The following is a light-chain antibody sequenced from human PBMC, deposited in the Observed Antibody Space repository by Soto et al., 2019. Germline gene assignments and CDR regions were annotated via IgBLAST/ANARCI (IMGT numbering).Light chain of an antibody. CDR2: AAS. V-gene: IGKV1-39*01. J-gene: IGKJ1*01. Sequence: DIQMTQSPSSLSASVGDRVTITCRTRQSVSTYLNWYQQKPGKAPKLLIYAASILQSGVPSRFSGSGSGTAFTLTISSLQPEDFATYYCQQSYYTGTFGPGTKVDIK. CDR1: QSVSTY. CDR3: QQSYYTGT.